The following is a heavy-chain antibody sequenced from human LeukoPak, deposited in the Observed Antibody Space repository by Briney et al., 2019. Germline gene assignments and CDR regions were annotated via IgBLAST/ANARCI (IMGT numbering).Heavy chain of an antibody. CDR2: TYYSGST. D-gene: IGHD3-22*01. CDR1: GGSISSYY. J-gene: IGHJ4*02. Sequence: SETLSLTCTVSGGSISSYYWSWIRQPPGKGLEWIGYTYYSGSTNYNPSLKSRVTISVDTSKNQFSLKLSSVTAADTAVYYCAAYYYDSSGYIDYWGQGTLVTVSS. CDR3: AAYYYDSSGYIDY. V-gene: IGHV4-59*01.